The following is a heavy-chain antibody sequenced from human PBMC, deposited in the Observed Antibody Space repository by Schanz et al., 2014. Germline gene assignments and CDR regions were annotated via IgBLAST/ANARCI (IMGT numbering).Heavy chain of an antibody. Sequence: VQVVESGGGLVQPGGSLRLSCAVSGFTVSANYMIWVRQAPGKGLEWVAVMSYDGSNKYYADSVKGRFTISRDTPKNTLYVQMNSLRADDTAVYYCARDGDFDYWGQGTLATVSS. CDR2: MSYDGSNK. CDR3: ARDGDFDY. CDR1: GFTVSANY. V-gene: IGHV3-30-3*01. J-gene: IGHJ4*02.